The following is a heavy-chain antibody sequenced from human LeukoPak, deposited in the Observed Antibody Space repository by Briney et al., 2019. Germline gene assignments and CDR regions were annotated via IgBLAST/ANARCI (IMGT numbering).Heavy chain of an antibody. D-gene: IGHD4-23*01. J-gene: IGHJ4*02. CDR1: GFIFSSQS. V-gene: IGHV3-21*01. CDR3: ARDLRGGTSMDY. Sequence: GGSLRLSCAASGFIFSSQSVNWVRQAPGKGLEWVSSIISGSEYIHYADSVRGRFTISRDHAKNSLYLQMSSLRAEDTAVYYCARDLRGGTSMDYWGQGTLVTVSS. CDR2: IISGSEYI.